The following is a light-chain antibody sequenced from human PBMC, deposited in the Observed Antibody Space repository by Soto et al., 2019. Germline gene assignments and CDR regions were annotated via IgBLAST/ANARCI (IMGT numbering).Light chain of an antibody. Sequence: EIVMTQSPATLSVSPGERATLSCRASQSVSSNLAWYQQKPGQAPRLLIYRASSRATGIPARFSGSGSGTEFTLTISSLQSEDFAVYYCQQNSNWPPITFGQGTRLEIK. V-gene: IGKV3-15*01. CDR3: QQNSNWPPIT. CDR2: RAS. CDR1: QSVSSN. J-gene: IGKJ5*01.